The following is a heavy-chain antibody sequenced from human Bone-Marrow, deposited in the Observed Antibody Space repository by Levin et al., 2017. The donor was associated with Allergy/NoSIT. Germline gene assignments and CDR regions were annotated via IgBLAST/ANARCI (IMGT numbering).Heavy chain of an antibody. Sequence: GESLKISCKGSGYSFTSYWIGWVRQMPGKGLEWMGIIYPGDSDTRYSPSFQGQVTISADKSISTAYLQWSSLKASDTAMYYCARTGADYGVSHDAFDIWGQGTMVTVSS. D-gene: IGHD4-17*01. J-gene: IGHJ3*02. CDR3: ARTGADYGVSHDAFDI. CDR1: GYSFTSYW. V-gene: IGHV5-51*01. CDR2: IYPGDSDT.